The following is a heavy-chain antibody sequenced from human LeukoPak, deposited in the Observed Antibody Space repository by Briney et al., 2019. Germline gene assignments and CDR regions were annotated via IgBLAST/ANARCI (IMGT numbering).Heavy chain of an antibody. CDR2: ISYDGSRK. CDR1: GFTFSAYA. CDR3: AREGYLEPALLQYFDH. D-gene: IGHD3-3*01. Sequence: PGGSLRLSCAASGFTFSAYALHWVRQAPGKGLEWVAFISYDGSRKYYADSVRGRFTISRDNPKNPFYLQMDSLRPEDTAMYHCAREGYLEPALLQYFDHWGQGTLVTVSS. J-gene: IGHJ4*02. V-gene: IGHV3-30*04.